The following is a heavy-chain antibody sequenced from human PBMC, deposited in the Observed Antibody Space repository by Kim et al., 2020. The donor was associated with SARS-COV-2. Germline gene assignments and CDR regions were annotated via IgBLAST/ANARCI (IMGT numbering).Heavy chain of an antibody. J-gene: IGHJ3*02. CDR1: GGSISSSSYY. V-gene: IGHV4-39*01. CDR2: IYYSGST. D-gene: IGHD6-19*01. Sequence: SETLSLTCTVSGGSISSSSYYWGWIRQPPGKGLEWIGSIYYSGSTYYNPSLKSRVTISVDTSKNQFSLKLSSVTAADTAVYYCARTRPWRAVAGRRNAFDIWGQGTMVTVSS. CDR3: ARTRPWRAVAGRRNAFDI.